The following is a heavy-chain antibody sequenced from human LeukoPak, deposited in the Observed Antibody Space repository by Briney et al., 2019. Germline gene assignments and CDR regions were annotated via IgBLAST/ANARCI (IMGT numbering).Heavy chain of an antibody. J-gene: IGHJ3*02. CDR2: IYYSGST. CDR3: ARETKRYSYDWGAFDI. CDR1: GGSISSSSYY. Sequence: SETLSLTCTVSGGSISSSSYYWGWIRQPPGKGLEWIGSIYYSGSTYYNPSLKSRVTISVDTSKNQFSLKLSSVTAADTAVYYCARETKRYSYDWGAFDIWGQGTMVTVSS. D-gene: IGHD5-18*01. V-gene: IGHV4-39*07.